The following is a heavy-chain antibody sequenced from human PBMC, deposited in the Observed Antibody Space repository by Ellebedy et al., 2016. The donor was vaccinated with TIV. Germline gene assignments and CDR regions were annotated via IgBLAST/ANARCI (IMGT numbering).Heavy chain of an antibody. J-gene: IGHJ3*02. CDR3: ASLSSGWYDGIPFDI. CDR2: IKQDGSEK. CDR1: GFTFSSYW. D-gene: IGHD6-19*01. V-gene: IGHV3-7*03. Sequence: GESLKISCAASGFTFSSYWMSWVRQAPGKGLEWVANIKQDGSEKYYVDSVKGRFTISRDNAKNSLYLQMNSLRAEDTAVYYCASLSSGWYDGIPFDIWGQGTMVTVSS.